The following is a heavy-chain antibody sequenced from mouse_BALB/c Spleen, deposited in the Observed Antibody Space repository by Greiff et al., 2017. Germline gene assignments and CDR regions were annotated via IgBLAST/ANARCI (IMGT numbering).Heavy chain of an antibody. CDR1: GYTFTDYV. Sequence: QVQLQQSGPELVKPGASVKMSCKASGYTFTDYVISWVKQRTGQGLEWIGEIYPGSGSTYYNEKFKGKATLTADKSSNTAYMQLSSLTSEDSAVYFCARLGRGYWGQGTTLTVSS. CDR3: ARLGRGY. CDR2: IYPGSGST. V-gene: IGHV1-81*01. D-gene: IGHD4-1*01. J-gene: IGHJ2*01.